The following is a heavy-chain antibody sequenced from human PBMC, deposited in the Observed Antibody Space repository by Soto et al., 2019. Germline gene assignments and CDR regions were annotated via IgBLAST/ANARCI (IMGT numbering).Heavy chain of an antibody. Sequence: GASVKVSCKASGYTFTSYGISWVRQAPGQGLEWMGWISAYNGNTNYAQKLQGRVTMTTDTSTSTAYMELRSLRSDDTAVYYCARDRWVVTAITLHDYWGQGTLVTVSS. CDR2: ISAYNGNT. V-gene: IGHV1-18*01. J-gene: IGHJ4*02. CDR3: ARDRWVVTAITLHDY. CDR1: GYTFTSYG. D-gene: IGHD2-21*02.